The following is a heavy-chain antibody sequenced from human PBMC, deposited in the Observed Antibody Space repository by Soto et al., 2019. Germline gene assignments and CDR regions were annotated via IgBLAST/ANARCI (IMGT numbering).Heavy chain of an antibody. CDR3: AKDVEGGSLFMWAFDY. V-gene: IGHV3-23*01. Sequence: PGGSLRLSCVASRFTFTSYAMSWVRQAPGKGLEWVAAISASGGATIHADSVKGRLTISRDNSKNTLYLQMNSLRAEDTAVYYCAKDVEGGSLFMWAFDYGGQGTQVAVSS. J-gene: IGHJ4*02. CDR2: ISASGGAT. CDR1: RFTFTSYA. D-gene: IGHD1-26*01.